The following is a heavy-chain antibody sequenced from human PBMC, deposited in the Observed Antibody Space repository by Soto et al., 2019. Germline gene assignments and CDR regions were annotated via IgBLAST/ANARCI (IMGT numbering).Heavy chain of an antibody. Sequence: EVQLVESGGGLVQPGGSLRLSCAASGFTVSNNYMSWVRQAPGEGLEWVSVIYNGGSTYYGDSMKGRFTISRDISQNTLYLQMNSLRVEDTAVYYCARGHYGSTPGYLDYWGQGTLVTVSA. CDR1: GFTVSNNY. V-gene: IGHV3-66*01. D-gene: IGHD3-10*01. J-gene: IGHJ4*02. CDR2: IYNGGST. CDR3: ARGHYGSTPGYLDY.